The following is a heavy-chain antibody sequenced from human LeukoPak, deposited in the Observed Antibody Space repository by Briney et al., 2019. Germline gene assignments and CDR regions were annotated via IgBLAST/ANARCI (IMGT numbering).Heavy chain of an antibody. Sequence: SETLSLTCAVYGESFSCHYWTWIRQPPGKGLEWIGEINHSGSTTSNPSLNNRVTISVDTSKNQFSLKLTSVTAADTAVYYCARSRYGSGSLDSWGQGTLVTVSS. CDR3: ARSRYGSGSLDS. V-gene: IGHV4-34*01. CDR2: INHSGST. J-gene: IGHJ4*02. CDR1: GESFSCHY. D-gene: IGHD3-10*01.